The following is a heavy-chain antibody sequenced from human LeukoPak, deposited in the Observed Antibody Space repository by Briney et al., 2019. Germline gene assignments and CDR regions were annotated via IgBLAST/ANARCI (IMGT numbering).Heavy chain of an antibody. D-gene: IGHD5-18*01. Sequence: PSETLSLTCTVSGDSISSYYWSWIRQPPGKGLEWIGYIYYSGSTNYNPSLKSRVTISVDTSKNQFSLKLSSVTAADTAVYYCARGIQLWFDPWGQGTLVTVSS. CDR1: GDSISSYY. CDR3: ARGIQLWFDP. J-gene: IGHJ5*02. CDR2: IYYSGST. V-gene: IGHV4-59*01.